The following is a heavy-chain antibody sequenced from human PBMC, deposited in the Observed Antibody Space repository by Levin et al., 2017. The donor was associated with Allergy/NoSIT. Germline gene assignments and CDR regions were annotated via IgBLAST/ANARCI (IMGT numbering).Heavy chain of an antibody. CDR1: GGSFSGYY. Sequence: SETLSLTCAVYGGSFSGYYWSWIRQPPGKGLEWIGEINHSGSTNYNPSLKSRVTISVDTSKNQFSLKLSSVTAADTAVYYCARVVVDGSGSSVDYWGQGTLVTVSS. D-gene: IGHD3-10*01. CDR3: ARVVVDGSGSSVDY. CDR2: INHSGST. V-gene: IGHV4-34*01. J-gene: IGHJ4*02.